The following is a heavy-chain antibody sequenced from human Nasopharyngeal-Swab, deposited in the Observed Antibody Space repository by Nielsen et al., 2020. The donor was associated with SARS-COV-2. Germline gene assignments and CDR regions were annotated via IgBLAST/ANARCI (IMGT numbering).Heavy chain of an antibody. CDR2: IYPGDSDT. CDR1: GYSFSSYW. J-gene: IGHJ5*02. D-gene: IGHD3-10*01. V-gene: IGHV5-51*01. Sequence: GESLKISCWGSGYSFSSYWIGWVRQMPGKGLEWMGVIYPGDSDTRYSPSFQGQVTISADKSISTAYLQWSSLKASDTAMYYCARGGGYFYGSGSYRRTNWFDPWGQGTLLTVSS. CDR3: ARGGGYFYGSGSYRRTNWFDP.